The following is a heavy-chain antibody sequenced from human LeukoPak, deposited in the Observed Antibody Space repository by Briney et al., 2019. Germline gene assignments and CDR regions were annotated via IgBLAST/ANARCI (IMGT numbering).Heavy chain of an antibody. CDR3: AKDQGLLWFGYGMDV. CDR2: ISGSGGST. CDR1: GFTFSSYA. V-gene: IGHV3-23*01. J-gene: IGHJ6*02. Sequence: GGSLRLSCAASGFTFSSYAMSWVRQAPGKGLEWVSAISGSGGSTYYADSVKGRFTISRDNSKNTLYLQMNSLRAEDTAVYYCAKDQGLLWFGYGMDVWGQGTTVTVSS. D-gene: IGHD3-10*01.